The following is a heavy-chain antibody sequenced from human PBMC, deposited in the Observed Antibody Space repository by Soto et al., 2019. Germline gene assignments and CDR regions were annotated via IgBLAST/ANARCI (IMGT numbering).Heavy chain of an antibody. CDR3: ARRGYSSSWYSYYYYGMDV. CDR2: MNPNSGNT. CDR1: GYTFTSYD. Sequence: QVQLVQSGAEVKKPGASVKVSCKASGYTFTSYDINWVRQATGQGLEWMGWMNPNSGNTGYAQKFQGRGTMTRNTSISTAYIELSSLRSEDTAVYYCARRGYSSSWYSYYYYGMDVWGRGTTVTVSS. J-gene: IGHJ6*02. V-gene: IGHV1-8*01. D-gene: IGHD6-13*01.